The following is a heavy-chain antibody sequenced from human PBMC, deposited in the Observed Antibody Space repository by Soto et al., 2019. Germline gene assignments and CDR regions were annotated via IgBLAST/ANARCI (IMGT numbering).Heavy chain of an antibody. CDR2: IYYSGST. V-gene: IGHV4-31*03. CDR1: GGSISSGGYY. Sequence: QVQLQESGPGLVKPSQTLSLTCTVSGGSISSGGYYWSWIRQHPGKGLEWIGYIYYSGSTYYNPSLKSRVTISVDTSKNQFSLKLSSVTAADTAVYYCARVEISGYCSGGSCYGGQGFDPWGQGTLVTVSS. D-gene: IGHD2-15*01. J-gene: IGHJ5*02. CDR3: ARVEISGYCSGGSCYGGQGFDP.